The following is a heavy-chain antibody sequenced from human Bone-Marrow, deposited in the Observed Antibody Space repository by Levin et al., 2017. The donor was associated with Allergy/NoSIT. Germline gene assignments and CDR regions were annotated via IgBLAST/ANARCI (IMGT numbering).Heavy chain of an antibody. D-gene: IGHD1-14*01. Sequence: GESLKISCAASGFTFSEYYMSWIRQAPGKGLEWVSYISSSGSTINHADSVKGRFTISRDNAKSSLYLQMNSLRAEDTAVYYCARGIRNQLFSDSWGQGTLVTVSS. CDR3: ARGIRNQLFSDS. J-gene: IGHJ4*02. CDR1: GFTFSEYY. V-gene: IGHV3-11*01. CDR2: ISSSGSTI.